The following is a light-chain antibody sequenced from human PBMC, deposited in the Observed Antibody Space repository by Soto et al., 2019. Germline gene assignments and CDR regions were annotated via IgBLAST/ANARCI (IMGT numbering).Light chain of an antibody. V-gene: IGLV2-14*01. CDR2: DVK. Sequence: QSALTQPASVSGSPGQSITVSCSGTSSDVGGYDSVSWYQQHPGKAPKLIIYDVKTRPSGVANRFSGSKSGNTASLAISGLQAEDEADYYCSSHTNINTLVFGTGTKLTVL. CDR3: SSHTNINTLV. CDR1: SSDVGGYDS. J-gene: IGLJ1*01.